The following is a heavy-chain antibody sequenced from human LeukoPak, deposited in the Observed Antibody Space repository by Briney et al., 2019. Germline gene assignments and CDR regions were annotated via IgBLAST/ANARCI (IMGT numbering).Heavy chain of an antibody. CDR2: ISSSGSTI. Sequence: PGGSLRLSCAASGFTFSSYEMNWVRQAPGKGLEWVSYISSSGSTIYYADSVKGRLTISRDNAKNSLYLQMNSLRAEDTAVYYCASSQVRGVTDWGQGTLVTVSS. CDR1: GFTFSSYE. D-gene: IGHD3-10*01. V-gene: IGHV3-48*03. CDR3: ASSQVRGVTD. J-gene: IGHJ4*02.